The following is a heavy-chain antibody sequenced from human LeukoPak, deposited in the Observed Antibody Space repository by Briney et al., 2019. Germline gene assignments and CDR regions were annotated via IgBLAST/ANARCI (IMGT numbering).Heavy chain of an antibody. J-gene: IGHJ4*02. V-gene: IGHV3-23*01. Sequence: GGSLRLSCAASGFTFSSYAMSWVRQAPGKGLEWVSAISGSGGSTYYADSVKGRFTISRDSSKNTLYLQMNSLRAEDTAVYYCARKYSSSSGPFDYWGQGTLVTVSS. D-gene: IGHD6-6*01. CDR3: ARKYSSSSGPFDY. CDR1: GFTFSSYA. CDR2: ISGSGGST.